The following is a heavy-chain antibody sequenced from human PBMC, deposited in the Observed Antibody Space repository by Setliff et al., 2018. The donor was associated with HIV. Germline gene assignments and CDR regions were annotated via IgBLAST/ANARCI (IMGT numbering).Heavy chain of an antibody. D-gene: IGHD3-3*01. CDR2: IKSKSDGGTK. CDR1: GLTFSNAW. Sequence: GGSLRLSCAASGLTFSNAWMNWVRQAPGKGPEWVGRIKSKSDGGTKDYAAPVKGRFTISRDDSKNTLYLQMNSLKIEDTAVYYCTTRAVPSRWGELQFLERYYYSMDVWGKGTTVTVSS. CDR3: TTRAVPSRWGELQFLERYYYSMDV. J-gene: IGHJ6*03. V-gene: IGHV3-15*01.